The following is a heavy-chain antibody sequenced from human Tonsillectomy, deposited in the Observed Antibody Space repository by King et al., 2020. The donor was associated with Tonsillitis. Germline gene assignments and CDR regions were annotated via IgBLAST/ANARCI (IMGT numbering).Heavy chain of an antibody. CDR1: GFTFSSYG. J-gene: IGHJ4*02. CDR2: ISYDGSNK. Sequence: VQLVESGGGVVQPGRSLRLSCAASGFTFSSYGMPWVRPAPGKGLAWVAVISYDGSNKYFGDSVKGRFTISRDNSKNTLYLQMNSLRAEDTAVYYCAKDGYDSSGDYLGEHWGQGTLVTVSS. CDR3: AKDGYDSSGDYLGEH. D-gene: IGHD3-22*01. V-gene: IGHV3-30*18.